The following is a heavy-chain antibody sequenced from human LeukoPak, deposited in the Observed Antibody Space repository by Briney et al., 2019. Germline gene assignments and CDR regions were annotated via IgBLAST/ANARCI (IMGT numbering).Heavy chain of an antibody. CDR3: ARDLGDYGDSGWFDP. J-gene: IGHJ5*02. Sequence: PGGSLRLSCAASGFTFSSYSMNWVRQAPGKGLEWVSSISSSSSYIYYADSVKGRFTISRDNAKNSLSLQMNSLRAEDTAVYYCARDLGDYGDSGWFDPWGQGTLVTVSS. CDR2: ISSSSSYI. D-gene: IGHD4-17*01. V-gene: IGHV3-21*01. CDR1: GFTFSSYS.